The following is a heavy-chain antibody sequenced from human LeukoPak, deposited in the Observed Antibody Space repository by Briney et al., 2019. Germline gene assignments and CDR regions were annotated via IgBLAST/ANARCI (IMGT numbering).Heavy chain of an antibody. CDR3: ARRPPSYDSGSGSYSVGGFDY. CDR2: INHSGST. V-gene: IGHV4-34*01. Sequence: SETLSLTCAVYGGSFSGYYWSWIRQPPGKGLEWIGEINHSGSTNYNPSLKSRVTMSLDTSKNQFSLGLSSVTAADTAVYYCARRPPSYDSGSGSYSVGGFDYWGQGTLVTVSS. CDR1: GGSFSGYY. D-gene: IGHD3-10*01. J-gene: IGHJ4*02.